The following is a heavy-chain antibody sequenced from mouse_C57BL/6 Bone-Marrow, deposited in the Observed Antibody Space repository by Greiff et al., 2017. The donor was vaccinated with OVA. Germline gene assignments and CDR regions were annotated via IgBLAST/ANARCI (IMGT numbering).Heavy chain of an antibody. V-gene: IGHV5-6*01. CDR1: GFTFSSYG. J-gene: IGHJ2*01. Sequence: EVQLQQSGGDLVKPGGSLKLSCAASGFTFSSYGMSWVRQTPDKRLEWVATISSGGSYTYYPDSVKGRFTISRDNAKNTLYLQMSSLKSEDTAMYYCARNDYGSSSDYWGQGTTLTVSS. CDR2: ISSGGSYT. CDR3: ARNDYGSSSDY. D-gene: IGHD1-1*01.